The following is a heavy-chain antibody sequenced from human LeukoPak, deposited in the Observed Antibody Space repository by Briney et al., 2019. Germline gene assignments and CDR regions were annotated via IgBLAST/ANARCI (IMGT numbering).Heavy chain of an antibody. J-gene: IGHJ3*02. Sequence: GESLKISCKGSGYSFTSYWIGCVRQMPGKGLEWMGTIYPGDSDTRYSPSFQGQVTISADKSISTAYLQWSSLKASDTAMYYCARAVLYYDSSGYYYGYDAFDIWGQGTMVTVSS. CDR3: ARAVLYYDSSGYYYGYDAFDI. CDR1: GYSFTSYW. V-gene: IGHV5-51*01. D-gene: IGHD3-22*01. CDR2: IYPGDSDT.